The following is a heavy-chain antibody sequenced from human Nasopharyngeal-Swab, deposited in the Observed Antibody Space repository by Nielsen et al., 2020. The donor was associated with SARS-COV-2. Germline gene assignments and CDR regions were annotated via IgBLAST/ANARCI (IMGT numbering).Heavy chain of an antibody. CDR2: INPNSGGT. J-gene: IGHJ4*02. CDR1: GYTFTGYY. Sequence: ASVKVSCKASGYTFTGYYMHWVRQAPGQGLEWMGRINPNSGGTYYAQKFQGRVTMTRDTSISTAYMELSRLRSDDTAVYYCARVGELLGYYFDYWGQGTLVTVSS. CDR3: ARVGELLGYYFDY. V-gene: IGHV1-2*06. D-gene: IGHD1-26*01.